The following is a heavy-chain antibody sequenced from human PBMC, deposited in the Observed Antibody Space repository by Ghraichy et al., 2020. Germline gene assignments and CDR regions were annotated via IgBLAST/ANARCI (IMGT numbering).Heavy chain of an antibody. Sequence: SETLSLTCTVSGGSISSYYWSWIRQPPGKVLEWIGYIYYSGSTNYNPSLKSRVTISVDTSKNQFSLKLSSVTAADTAVYDCARIGGYDFWSGYGMDVWGQGTTVTVSS. CDR1: GGSISSYY. D-gene: IGHD3-3*01. J-gene: IGHJ6*02. CDR3: ARIGGYDFWSGYGMDV. CDR2: IYYSGST. V-gene: IGHV4-59*01.